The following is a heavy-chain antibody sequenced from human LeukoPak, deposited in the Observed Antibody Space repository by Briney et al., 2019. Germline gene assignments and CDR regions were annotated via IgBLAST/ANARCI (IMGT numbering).Heavy chain of an antibody. V-gene: IGHV1-69*04. CDR1: GGTFSSYA. Sequence: SVKVSCKASGGTFSSYAISWVRQAPGQGLEWMGRIIPIFGIANYAQKFQGRVTITADKSTSTAYMELSSLRSEDTAVYYCAGPFGVASPEDYYGMDVWGQGTTVTVSS. CDR3: AGPFGVASPEDYYGMDV. CDR2: IIPIFGIA. J-gene: IGHJ6*02. D-gene: IGHD3-3*01.